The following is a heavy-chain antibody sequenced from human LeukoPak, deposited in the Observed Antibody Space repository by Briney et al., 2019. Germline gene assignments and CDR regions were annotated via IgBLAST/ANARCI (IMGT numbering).Heavy chain of an antibody. Sequence: SETLSLTCTVSGGSISSYYWSWIRQPPGKGLEWIGYIYYSGSTNYNPSLKSRVTISVDTSKNQFSPKLSSVTAADTAVYYCARGTAGGDYLYWGQGTLVTVSS. D-gene: IGHD4-17*01. J-gene: IGHJ4*02. CDR2: IYYSGST. CDR1: GGSISSYY. V-gene: IGHV4-59*01. CDR3: ARGTAGGDYLY.